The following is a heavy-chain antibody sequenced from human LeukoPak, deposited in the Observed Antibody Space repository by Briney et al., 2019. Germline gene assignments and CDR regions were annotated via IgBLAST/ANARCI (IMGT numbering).Heavy chain of an antibody. Sequence: GSLRLSCAASGFIFRTYGMHWVRQAPGKGLEWIGYIYYSGSTNFNPSLKSRVTISIDTSKKQFSLKLNSVTAADTALYYCARHNYGENFDFDYWGQGTLVTVSS. CDR3: ARHNYGENFDFDY. D-gene: IGHD4-17*01. V-gene: IGHV4-59*01. CDR1: GFIFRTYG. J-gene: IGHJ4*02. CDR2: IYYSGST.